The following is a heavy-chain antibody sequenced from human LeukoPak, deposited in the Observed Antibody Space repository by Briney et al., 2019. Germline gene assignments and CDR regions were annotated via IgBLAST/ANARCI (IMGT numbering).Heavy chain of an antibody. J-gene: IGHJ4*02. CDR1: GFTFSDYY. Sequence: PGGSLRLSCAASGFTFSDYYMIWIRQATGKGLEWVSAISGSGGSTYYADSVKGRFTISRDNSKNTLYLQMNSLRAEDTAVYYCAKTPITMVRGGWVYWGQGTLVTVSS. CDR2: ISGSGGST. V-gene: IGHV3-23*01. D-gene: IGHD3-10*01. CDR3: AKTPITMVRGGWVY.